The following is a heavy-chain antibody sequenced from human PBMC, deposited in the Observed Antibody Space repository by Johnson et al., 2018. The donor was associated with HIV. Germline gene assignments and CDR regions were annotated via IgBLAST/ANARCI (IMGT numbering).Heavy chain of an antibody. D-gene: IGHD6-6*01. Sequence: VQLAESGGGVVQPGRSLRLSCAASGFTFSSYAMHWVRQAPGKGLEWVANIKQHGSEKYYVDSVKGRFTISRDSSKNTLYLQMNSLRAEDTAVYYCARGGGYSIAAPSDAFDIWGQGTMVTVSA. V-gene: IGHV3-7*01. CDR2: IKQHGSEK. CDR3: ARGGGYSIAAPSDAFDI. J-gene: IGHJ3*02. CDR1: GFTFSSYA.